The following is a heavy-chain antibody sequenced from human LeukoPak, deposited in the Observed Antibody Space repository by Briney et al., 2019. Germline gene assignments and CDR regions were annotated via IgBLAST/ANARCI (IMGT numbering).Heavy chain of an antibody. D-gene: IGHD1-26*01. Sequence: GGSLRLSCAASGFTFSSYSMNWVRQAPGKGLEWVAVIWNGGSNKYYADSVKGRFTISRDNSKNTLYLQMNSLRAEDTAVYYCAKESYMREYYYYYYMDVWGKGTTVTVSS. V-gene: IGHV3-30*02. J-gene: IGHJ6*03. CDR1: GFTFSSYS. CDR3: AKESYMREYYYYYYMDV. CDR2: IWNGGSNK.